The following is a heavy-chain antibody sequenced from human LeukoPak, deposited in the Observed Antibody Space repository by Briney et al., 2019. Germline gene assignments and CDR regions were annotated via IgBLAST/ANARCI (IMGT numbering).Heavy chain of an antibody. CDR3: ARALPYFDWLVGGYFDY. CDR1: GGSIGTYY. CDR2: IYVTGT. Sequence: SETLSLTCTVSGGSIGTYYWSWIRQSPGKGLEWIGYIYVTGTRYNPYLQSRVTISVDRSRNQFFLKMSSVTAADTAVYYCARALPYFDWLVGGYFDYWGQGTLVTVSS. V-gene: IGHV4-59*01. J-gene: IGHJ4*02. D-gene: IGHD3-9*01.